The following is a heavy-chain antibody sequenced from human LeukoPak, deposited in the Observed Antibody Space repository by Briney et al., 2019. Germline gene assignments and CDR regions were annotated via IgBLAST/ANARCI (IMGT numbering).Heavy chain of an antibody. CDR3: ARVTNYYYYMDV. D-gene: IGHD4-11*01. J-gene: IGHJ6*03. V-gene: IGHV3-21*01. CDR1: GFSLAAFG. Sequence: GGSLRLSCAVSGFSLAAFGMNWVRQAPGKGLEWVSSISSGSSSIYYADSVKGRFTISRDNAKNSLCLQMNSLRAEDTAVYYCARVTNYYYYMDVWGKGSSVTVSS. CDR2: ISSGSSSI.